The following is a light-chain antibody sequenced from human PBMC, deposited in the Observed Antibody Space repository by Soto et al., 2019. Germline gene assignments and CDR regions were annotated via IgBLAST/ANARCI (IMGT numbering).Light chain of an antibody. Sequence: DIQMTQSPSSLSASVGDRVTITCQASQDISNYLNWYQQKPGKAPKLLICDASTLEAGVPSRFSGSGSGTDFTFAISSLQPEDIATYYCQQYDSLPPTFGQGTKLESK. J-gene: IGKJ2*01. V-gene: IGKV1-33*01. CDR3: QQYDSLPPT. CDR1: QDISNY. CDR2: DAS.